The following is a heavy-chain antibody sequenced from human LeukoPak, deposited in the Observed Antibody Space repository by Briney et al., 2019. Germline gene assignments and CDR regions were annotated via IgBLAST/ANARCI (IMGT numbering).Heavy chain of an antibody. CDR3: AKGGSSWSEIDY. V-gene: IGHV4-39*07. J-gene: IGHJ4*02. D-gene: IGHD6-13*01. CDR1: SGSISTSNYY. CDR2: IFYSGST. Sequence: PSETLSLTCTVSSGSISTSNYYWGWVRQPPGKALEWIGNIFYSGSTYYSPSLKSRVTISLDTSRNQFSLKLNSVTAADTAVYYCAKGGSSWSEIDYWGQGTLVTVSS.